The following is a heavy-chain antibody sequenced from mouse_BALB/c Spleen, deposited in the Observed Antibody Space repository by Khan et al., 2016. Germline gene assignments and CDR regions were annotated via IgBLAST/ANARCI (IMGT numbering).Heavy chain of an antibody. V-gene: IGHV9-2-1*01. CDR2: INTETGEP. CDR1: GYTFTDYS. J-gene: IGHJ1*01. D-gene: IGHD1-1*01. Sequence: QIQLVQSGPELKKPGETVKISCKASGYTFTDYSMHWVKQAPGKGLKWMGWINTETGEPTYADDFKGRIAFSLETSASTAYLQINNRKNEDTATYVCARWLGSSSYWYFDVWGAGTTVTVSS. CDR3: ARWLGSSSYWYFDV.